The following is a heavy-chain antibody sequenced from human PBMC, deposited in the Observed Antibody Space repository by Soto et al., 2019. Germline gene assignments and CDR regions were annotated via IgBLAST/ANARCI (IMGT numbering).Heavy chain of an antibody. CDR3: ARERTWEPLLY. V-gene: IGHV1-18*01. D-gene: IGHD1-26*01. J-gene: IGHJ4*01. CDR2: ISARNGYT. Sequence: VELVQSPPAVRRPGASVKVSCQASGYSFSLYGVTWMRQAPGQGLEWMGWISARNGYTHYGQKCEDRVTLTIDTSANTAYIEMRSLRSDDTAFYFCARERTWEPLLYWGRGTLITVSS. CDR1: GYSFSLYG.